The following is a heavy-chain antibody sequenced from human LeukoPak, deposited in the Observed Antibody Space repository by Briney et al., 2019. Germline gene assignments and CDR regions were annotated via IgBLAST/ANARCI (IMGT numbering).Heavy chain of an antibody. J-gene: IGHJ4*02. CDR1: GFTFSASA. V-gene: IGHV3-73*01. CDR2: IICKFSGYAT. CDR3: SRHAVASQGGAGNY. D-gene: IGHD2-21*01. Sequence: GGSLKLSCAASGFTFSASAMHWVRQASGKGLEWVGRIICKFSGYATAHAASVKCRFTISRDDSKNTAYLQMTSLKTEDRAVYYCSRHAVASQGGAGNYWGQGTQVTVSS.